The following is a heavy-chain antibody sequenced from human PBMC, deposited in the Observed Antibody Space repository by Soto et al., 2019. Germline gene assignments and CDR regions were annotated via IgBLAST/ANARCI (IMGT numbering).Heavy chain of an antibody. CDR3: ARNYYDSGGGFDY. V-gene: IGHV3-53*01. J-gene: IGHJ4*02. Sequence: APGQGLEWVSVIYSGGSTYYADSVKGRFTISRDNSKNTLYLQMNSLRAEDTAVYYCARNYYDSGGGFDYWGQGTLVTVSS. CDR2: IYSGGST. D-gene: IGHD3-22*01.